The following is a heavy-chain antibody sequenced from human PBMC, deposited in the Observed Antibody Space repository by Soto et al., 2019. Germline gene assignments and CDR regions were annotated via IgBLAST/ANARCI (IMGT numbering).Heavy chain of an antibody. CDR2: IGHDGNLT. CDR1: GFTFRNYA. Sequence: QVQLVESGGGVVQPGRSLRLSCVASGFTFRNYAMFWVRQPPGKGLEWVAYIGHDGNLTLYADSVKGRFTISRDNSKKTVDLQMSRLRLDDTGSYYCARDGSMTISGRDDNWGQGTLVTVS. J-gene: IGHJ4*02. D-gene: IGHD3-3*01. CDR3: ARDGSMTISGRDDN. V-gene: IGHV3-33*08.